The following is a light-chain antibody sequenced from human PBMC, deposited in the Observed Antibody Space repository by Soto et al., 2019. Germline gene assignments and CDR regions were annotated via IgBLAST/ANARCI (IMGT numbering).Light chain of an antibody. CDR2: GAS. CDR3: QQYNNWPPWT. J-gene: IGKJ1*01. Sequence: ESVLTQSPDTLSLSPVERATLSCMASQSAGRTYLAWYQQKPGQAPRLLIYGASTRATGIPARFSGSGSGTEFTLTISSLQSEDFAVYYCQQYNNWPPWTFGQGTKVDIK. CDR1: QSAGRTY. V-gene: IGKV3-15*01.